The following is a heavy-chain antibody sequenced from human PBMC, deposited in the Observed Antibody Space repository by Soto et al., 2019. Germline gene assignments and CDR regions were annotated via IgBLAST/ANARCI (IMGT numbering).Heavy chain of an antibody. Sequence: SLRLSCAASGFTFSSYGMHWVRQAPGKGREWVAVISYDGSNKYYADSAKGRFTISRDNSKNTLYLQMNSLRAEDTAVYYCAKDPYYYDSSGYQRAYYFDYWGQGTLVTVSS. CDR3: AKDPYYYDSSGYQRAYYFDY. CDR2: ISYDGSNK. J-gene: IGHJ4*02. D-gene: IGHD3-22*01. V-gene: IGHV3-30*18. CDR1: GFTFSSYG.